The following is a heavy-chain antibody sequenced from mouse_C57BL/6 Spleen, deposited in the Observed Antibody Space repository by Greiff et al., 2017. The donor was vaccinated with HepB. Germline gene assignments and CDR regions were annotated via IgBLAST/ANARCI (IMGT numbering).Heavy chain of an antibody. CDR1: GYTFTSYW. J-gene: IGHJ4*01. Sequence: QVQLQQSGAELVKPGASVKMSCKASGYTFTSYWITWVKQRPGQGLEWIGDIYPGSGSTNYNEKFKSKATLTVDTSSSTAYMQLSSLTSEDSAVYYCARIPSYYYGSSYYAMDYWGQGTSVTVSS. CDR2: IYPGSGST. CDR3: ARIPSYYYGSSYYAMDY. V-gene: IGHV1-55*01. D-gene: IGHD1-1*01.